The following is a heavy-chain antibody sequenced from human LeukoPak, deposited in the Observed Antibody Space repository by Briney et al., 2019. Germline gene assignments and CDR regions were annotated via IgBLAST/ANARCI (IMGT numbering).Heavy chain of an antibody. J-gene: IGHJ4*02. V-gene: IGHV4-59*01. CDR1: GGSISSYY. Sequence: TSETLSLTCTVSGGSISSYYWSWIRQPPGKGLEWIGYIYYSGSTNYNPSLKSRVTISVDTSKNQFSLKLSSVTAADTAVYYCARDPLYSSFDYWGQGTLVTVSS. CDR3: ARDPLYSSFDY. D-gene: IGHD6-19*01. CDR2: IYYSGST.